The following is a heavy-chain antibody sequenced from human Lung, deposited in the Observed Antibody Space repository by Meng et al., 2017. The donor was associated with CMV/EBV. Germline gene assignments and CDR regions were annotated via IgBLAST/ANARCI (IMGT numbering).Heavy chain of an antibody. CDR3: AGPDEAGNTPHDICDI. CDR2: VHYTGTT. V-gene: IGHV4-59*01. CDR1: GWSISGYY. J-gene: IGHJ3*02. D-gene: IGHD1-14*01. Sequence: SETLSLTCSVSGWSISGYYWSWVRQPPGKGLEYIGYVHYTGTTNYSPSLKGRVSISVDRARNQFSLKLTSVTAADTAVYFCAGPDEAGNTPHDICDIWGQGTKVTVSS.